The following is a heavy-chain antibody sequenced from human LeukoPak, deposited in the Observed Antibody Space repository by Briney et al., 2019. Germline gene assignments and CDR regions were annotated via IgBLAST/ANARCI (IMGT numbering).Heavy chain of an antibody. D-gene: IGHD2-21*02. CDR3: ARDVGGGDTFDY. CDR1: EFSVGSSY. V-gene: IGHV3-66*02. CDR2: IYSGGST. J-gene: IGHJ4*02. Sequence: GGSLRLSCAASEFSVGSSYMTWVRQAPGKGLEWVSLIYSGGSTYYADSVKGRFTISRDNSKNTLFLQMNSLRAEDTAVYFCARDVGGGDTFDYWGQGTLVTVSS.